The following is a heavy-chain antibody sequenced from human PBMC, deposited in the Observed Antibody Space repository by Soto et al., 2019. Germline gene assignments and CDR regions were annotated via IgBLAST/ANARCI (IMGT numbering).Heavy chain of an antibody. CDR1: GDSISSGGYY. CDR3: ASRLGYGYAMDV. J-gene: IGHJ6*02. V-gene: IGHV4-39*01. Sequence: QLQLQESGPGLVKPSETLSLSCSVSGDSISSGGYYWVWIRQPPGKGLEWIGSIYYDGNTFYNASLKSRPTISRDTSRNQFSLKLSAVTAADTAIYYCASRLGYGYAMDVWGQGTTVTVSS. CDR2: IYYDGNT. D-gene: IGHD5-12*01.